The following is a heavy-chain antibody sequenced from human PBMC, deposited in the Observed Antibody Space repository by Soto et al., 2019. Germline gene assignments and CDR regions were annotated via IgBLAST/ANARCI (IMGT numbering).Heavy chain of an antibody. V-gene: IGHV3-33*01. CDR2: IWYDGSDK. CDR1: GFTFSSYG. J-gene: IGHJ4*02. D-gene: IGHD5-12*01. CDR3: ARDGRGDDY. Sequence: QVQLVESGGGVVQPGRSLRLSCAASGFTFSSYGMHWVRQAPGKGLEWVAVIWYDGSDKYNADSVKGRFTISRDNSKNTMYLQMNSLRVEDTAVYYCARDGRGDDYWGQGTLVTVSS.